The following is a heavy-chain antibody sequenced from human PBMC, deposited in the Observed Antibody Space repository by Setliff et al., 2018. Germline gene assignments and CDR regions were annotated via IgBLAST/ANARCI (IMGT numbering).Heavy chain of an antibody. V-gene: IGHV3-9*01. J-gene: IGHJ3*01. D-gene: IGHD3-22*01. Sequence: PGGSLRLSCAASGFTFDDYAMHWVRQAPGKGLEWVSGISWNSATIVYADSVKGRFTISRDNAKNYLYLQMNSLRAEDTALYYCARAHRYFSDTSGYFYDQGRSAFDVWGQGTMVTVSS. CDR3: ARAHRYFSDTSGYFYDQGRSAFDV. CDR2: ISWNSATI. CDR1: GFTFDDYA.